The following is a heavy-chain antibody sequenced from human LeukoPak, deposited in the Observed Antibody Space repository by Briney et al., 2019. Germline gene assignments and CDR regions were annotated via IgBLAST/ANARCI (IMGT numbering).Heavy chain of an antibody. CDR2: IIPIFGTA. CDR1: GGTFISYA. CDR3: ATYSSSWYGSKYFQH. D-gene: IGHD6-13*01. V-gene: IGHV1-69*06. Sequence: GASVKVSFKASGGTFISYAISWVRQAPGQGLEWMGGIIPIFGTANYAQKFQGRVTITADKSTSTAYMELSSLRSEDTAVYYCATYSSSWYGSKYFQHWGQGTLVTVSS. J-gene: IGHJ1*01.